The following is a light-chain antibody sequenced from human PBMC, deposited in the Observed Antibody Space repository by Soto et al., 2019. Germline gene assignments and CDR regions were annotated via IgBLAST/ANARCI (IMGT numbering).Light chain of an antibody. CDR2: LNSERSH. CDR3: QTWSTVIRV. Sequence: QAVVTQPPSASASLGGSVNLTCTLSSGHNSNAIAWHQQQPEKGPRYLMKLNSERSHSKGDGIPDRFSGSSSGAERYLTISSLQAEDEADYYCQTWSTVIRVFGGGTQLTVL. CDR1: SGHNSNA. V-gene: IGLV4-69*01. J-gene: IGLJ7*01.